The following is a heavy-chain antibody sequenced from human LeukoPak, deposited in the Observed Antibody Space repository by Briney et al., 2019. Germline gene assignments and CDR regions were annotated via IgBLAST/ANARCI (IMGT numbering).Heavy chain of an antibody. V-gene: IGHV3-21*04. J-gene: IGHJ4*02. CDR1: GFTFSSYS. CDR2: ISSSSSYI. Sequence: GGSLRLSCAASGFTFSSYSMNWVRQAPGKGLEWVSSISSSSSYIYYADSVKGRFTISRDNAKNSLYLQMNSLRAEDTAVYYCAKAWTTVVTHVDYWGQGTLVTVSS. CDR3: AKAWTTVVTHVDY. D-gene: IGHD4-23*01.